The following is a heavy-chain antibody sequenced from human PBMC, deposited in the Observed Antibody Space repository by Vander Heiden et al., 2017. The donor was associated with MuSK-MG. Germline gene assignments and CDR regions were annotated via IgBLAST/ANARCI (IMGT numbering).Heavy chain of an antibody. D-gene: IGHD1-26*01. J-gene: IGHJ4*01. CDR1: GFSLSTSGMR. CDR3: ARITGATADY. Sequence: QVTLKESGPALVKPTQTLTLTCTFSGFSLSTSGMRVSWIRQPPGKALEWLARIDWDEEKVDSTSLKTRLTISKDTSKNQVVLTMTNMDPVDTATYDGARITGATADYWGHVTMVTVYS. V-gene: IGHV2-70*04. CDR2: IDWDEEK.